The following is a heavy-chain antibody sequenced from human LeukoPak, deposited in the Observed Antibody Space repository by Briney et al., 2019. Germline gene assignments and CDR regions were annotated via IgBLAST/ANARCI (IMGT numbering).Heavy chain of an antibody. CDR2: IYHDGTT. J-gene: IGHJ3*02. D-gene: IGHD1-26*01. CDR1: GESFSGYY. Sequence: SETLSLTCAAYGESFSGYYWSWIRQPPQKGLEWIGEIYHDGTTTFNPSLKSRVTVSVDTSRSQFSLKLTSVTAADTAVYYCAGIWLGNNAFDIWGQGTMVTVSS. V-gene: IGHV4-34*01. CDR3: AGIWLGNNAFDI.